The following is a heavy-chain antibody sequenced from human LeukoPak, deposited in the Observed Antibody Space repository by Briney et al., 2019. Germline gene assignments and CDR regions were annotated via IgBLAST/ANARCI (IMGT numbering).Heavy chain of an antibody. CDR2: IYYSGST. CDR1: GGSISSYY. V-gene: IGHV4-59*12. J-gene: IGHJ5*02. Sequence: SETLSLTCTVSGGSISSYYWSWIRQPPGKGLEWIGYIYYSGSTNYKPSLKSRVTISVDTSKNQFSLKLSSVTAADTAVYYCARSAMVRRNWFDPWGQGTLVTVSS. CDR3: ARSAMVRRNWFDP. D-gene: IGHD3-10*01.